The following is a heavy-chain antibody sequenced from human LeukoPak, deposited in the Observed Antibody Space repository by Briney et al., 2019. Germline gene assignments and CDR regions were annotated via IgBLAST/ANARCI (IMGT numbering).Heavy chain of an antibody. D-gene: IGHD3-16*01. J-gene: IGHJ4*02. CDR3: ARSNVMYDY. CDR1: GFSLRDYA. CDR2: ISSGGENT. V-gene: IGHV3-48*02. Sequence: GGSLRLSCAASGFSLRDYAMNWVRQAPGGGPEWVSTISSGGENTHYADSVQGRFTISRDSAKNSLYLQMRSLRDEDTATYYCARSNVMYDYWGRGTLVTVSS.